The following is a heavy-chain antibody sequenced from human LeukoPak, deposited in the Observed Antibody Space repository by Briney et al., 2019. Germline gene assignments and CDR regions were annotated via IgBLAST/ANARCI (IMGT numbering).Heavy chain of an antibody. Sequence: GGSLRLSCAASGFTFSTYSMNWVRQAPGKRLEWVSSISRNSRYIYYADSMRGRFTISRDNAKNSLYLQMNSLKPEDTAVYYCAELGITMIGGVWGKGTTVTISS. CDR1: GFTFSTYS. V-gene: IGHV3-21*06. D-gene: IGHD3-10*02. CDR2: ISRNSRYI. J-gene: IGHJ6*04. CDR3: AELGITMIGGV.